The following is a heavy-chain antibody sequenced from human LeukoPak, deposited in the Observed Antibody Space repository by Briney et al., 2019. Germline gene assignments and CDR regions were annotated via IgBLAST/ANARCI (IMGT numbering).Heavy chain of an antibody. CDR3: ARDPIDGYHYFDY. D-gene: IGHD5-24*01. J-gene: IGHJ4*02. V-gene: IGHV1-2*02. Sequence: ASVKVSCKASGYTFTGFHMHWVRQAPGQGLEWMGWINANSGGTSYAQKFQGRVTVTRDTSISTAYMELTRLTSDDTAAYYCARDPIDGYHYFDYWGQGTLVTVSS. CDR1: GYTFTGFH. CDR2: INANSGGT.